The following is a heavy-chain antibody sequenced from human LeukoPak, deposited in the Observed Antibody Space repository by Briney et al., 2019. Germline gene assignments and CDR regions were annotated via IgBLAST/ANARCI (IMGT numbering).Heavy chain of an antibody. CDR1: GGSISSYY. D-gene: IGHD5-12*01. CDR3: ARGGWLRYLL. CDR2: TYYSGST. V-gene: IGHV4-59*12. J-gene: IGHJ4*02. Sequence: SETLSLTCTVSGGSISSYYWSWIRQPPGKGLEWIGYTYYSGSTNYNPSLKSRVTISVDTSKNQFSLKLSSVTAADTAVYYCARGGWLRYLLWGQGTLVTVSS.